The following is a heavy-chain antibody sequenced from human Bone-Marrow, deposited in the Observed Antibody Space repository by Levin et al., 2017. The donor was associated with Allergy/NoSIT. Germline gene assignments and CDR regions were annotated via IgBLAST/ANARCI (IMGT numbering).Heavy chain of an antibody. CDR1: GGSFSGYY. CDR3: ARSTIFGVVMQDY. J-gene: IGHJ4*02. V-gene: IGHV4-34*01. CDR2: INHSGST. Sequence: SQTLSLPCAVYGGSFSGYYWSWIRQPPGKGLEWIGEINHSGSTNYNPSLKSRVTISVDTSKNQFSLKLSSVTAADTAVYYCARSTIFGVVMQDYWGQGTLVTVSS. D-gene: IGHD3-3*01.